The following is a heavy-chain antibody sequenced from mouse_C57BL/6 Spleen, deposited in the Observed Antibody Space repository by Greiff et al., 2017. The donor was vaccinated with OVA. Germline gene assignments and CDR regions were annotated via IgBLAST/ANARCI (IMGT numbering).Heavy chain of an antibody. D-gene: IGHD3-2*02. Sequence: VQLQQPGAELVRPGSSVKLSCKASGYTFTSYWMDWVKQRPGQGLEWIGNIYPSDSETHYNQKFKDKATLTVDKSSSTAYMQLSSLTSEDSAVYYCARSTAQATFDYWGQGTTLTVSS. J-gene: IGHJ2*01. CDR1: GYTFTSYW. CDR2: IYPSDSET. CDR3: ARSTAQATFDY. V-gene: IGHV1-61*01.